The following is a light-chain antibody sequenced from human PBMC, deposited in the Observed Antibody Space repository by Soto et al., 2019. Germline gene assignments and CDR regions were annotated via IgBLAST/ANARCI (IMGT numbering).Light chain of an antibody. CDR2: NNH. Sequence: QSVLTQAPSASGTPGQRVTISCSGSSSNIGSKTVNWYQQLPGMAPKLLIFNNHQRPSGVPDRFSGSKSGTSASLAISGLQSEDEADYYCAAWHDSLNACVFGTGTKVTVL. V-gene: IGLV1-44*01. J-gene: IGLJ1*01. CDR1: SSNIGSKT. CDR3: AAWHDSLNACV.